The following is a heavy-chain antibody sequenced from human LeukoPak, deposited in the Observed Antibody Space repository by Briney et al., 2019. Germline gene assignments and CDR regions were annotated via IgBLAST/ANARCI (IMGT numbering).Heavy chain of an antibody. CDR1: GSTFSSSW. CDR2: INTDGSST. D-gene: IGHD3-10*01. V-gene: IGHV3-74*03. CDR3: ARDFRGVPSHGMDV. J-gene: IGHJ6*02. Sequence: GGSLRLSCAASGSTFSSSWMHWVRQAPGKGLVWVSRINTDGSSTTYADSVKGRFTISRDNAKNTLYLQMNSLRAEDTAVYYCARDFRGVPSHGMDVWGQGTTVTVSS.